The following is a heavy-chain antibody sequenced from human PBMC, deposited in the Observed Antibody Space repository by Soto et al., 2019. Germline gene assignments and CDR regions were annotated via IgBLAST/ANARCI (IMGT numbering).Heavy chain of an antibody. CDR3: ARTYDSSGYYVY. D-gene: IGHD3-22*01. J-gene: IGHJ4*02. Sequence: PSETLSLTCTVSGGSISSGDYYWSWIRQPPGKGLEWIGYIYYSGSTYYHPSLKSRVTISVDTSKNQFSLKLSSVTAADTAVYYCARTYDSSGYYVYWGQGTLVTVSS. CDR1: GGSISSGDYY. V-gene: IGHV4-30-4*01. CDR2: IYYSGST.